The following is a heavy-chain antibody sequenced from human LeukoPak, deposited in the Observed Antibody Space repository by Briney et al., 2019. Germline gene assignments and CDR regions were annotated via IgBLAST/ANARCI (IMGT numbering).Heavy chain of an antibody. CDR2: ISGSGGVV. J-gene: IGHJ4*02. D-gene: IGHD3-22*01. CDR3: ENDRDYYYSSGYAHGDFDY. V-gene: IGHV3-23*01. Sequence: GGSLRLSCAASGFTFNRYAMSWVPQAPGKGLEGVTAISGSGGVVYYEDSVKCWFTISRDNSKNTLYLQMNSLQSEETAVYYCENDRDYYYSSGYAHGDFDYWGQGTLVTVSS. CDR1: GFTFNRYA.